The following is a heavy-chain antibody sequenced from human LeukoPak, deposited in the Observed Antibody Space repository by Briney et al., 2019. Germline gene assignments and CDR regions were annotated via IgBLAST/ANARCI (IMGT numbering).Heavy chain of an antibody. CDR2: IIPIFGTA. D-gene: IGHD3-3*01. J-gene: IGHJ4*02. V-gene: IGHV1-69*13. CDR1: GGTFSSYA. Sequence: GASVKVSCKASGGTFSSYAISWVRQAPGQGLEWMGGIIPIFGTANYAQKFQGRVTITADESTSTAYMELSSLRSEDTAVYYCARDSEDSPRFLEELSLDYWGQGTLVTVSS. CDR3: ARDSEDSPRFLEELSLDY.